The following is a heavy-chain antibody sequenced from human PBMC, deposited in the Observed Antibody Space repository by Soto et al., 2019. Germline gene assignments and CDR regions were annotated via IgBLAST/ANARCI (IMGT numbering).Heavy chain of an antibody. V-gene: IGHV3-23*01. J-gene: IGHJ4*02. CDR1: GFTFSSYA. D-gene: IGHD1-26*01. CDR2: ISGSGGST. CDR3: ATRSEYSGSYYYFDY. Sequence: GGSLRLSCAASGFTFSSYAMSWVRQAPGKGLEWVSAISGSGGSTYYADSVKGRFTISRDNSKNTLYLQMNSLRAEDTAVYYCATRSEYSGSYYYFDYWGQGTLVTVSS.